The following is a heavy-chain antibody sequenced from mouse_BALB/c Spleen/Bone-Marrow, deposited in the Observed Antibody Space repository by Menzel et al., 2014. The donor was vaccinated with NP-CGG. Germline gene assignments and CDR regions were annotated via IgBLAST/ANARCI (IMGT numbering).Heavy chain of an antibody. CDR1: GFTFSSYA. D-gene: IGHD2-14*01. CDR3: ARGREVRRGAWFAY. J-gene: IGHJ3*01. Sequence: EVKLMESGGGLVKPGGSLKLSCAASGFTFSSYAMSWVRQTPEKRLEWVASISSGGSTYYPDSVKGRFTISRDNARNILYPQMSSLRSEDTAMYYCARGREVRRGAWFAYWGQGTLVTVSA. V-gene: IGHV5-6-5*01. CDR2: ISSGGST.